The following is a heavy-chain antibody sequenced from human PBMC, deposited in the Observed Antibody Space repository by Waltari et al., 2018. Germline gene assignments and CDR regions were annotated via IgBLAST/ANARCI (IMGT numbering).Heavy chain of an antibody. D-gene: IGHD4-17*01. CDR1: GFTFKNYA. CDR3: AREPTVTGENYFDS. Sequence: EVQLVESGGGLAQPGGSLRLSCEASGFTFKNYAMNWVRQAPGKGREWVAYIATSSNRLYYANSVKGRFTISRDNAKDSLFLQMNSLRAEDTALYFCAREPTVTGENYFDSWGQGALVSVSS. CDR2: IATSSNRL. V-gene: IGHV3-48*01. J-gene: IGHJ4*02.